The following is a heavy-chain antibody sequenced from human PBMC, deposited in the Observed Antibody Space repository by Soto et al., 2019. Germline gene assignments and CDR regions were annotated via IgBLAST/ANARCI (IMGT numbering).Heavy chain of an antibody. Sequence: SETLSLTCTVSGGSIGTYYWSWIRQPPGKGLEWIGYIYYRGNTNYNPSLKSRVTISLDTPKNQFSLKLSSVTAADTAVYYCARHPGYYDILTGYTTYYFDYWGQGILVTLSS. V-gene: IGHV4-59*08. CDR1: GGSIGTYY. J-gene: IGHJ4*02. D-gene: IGHD3-9*01. CDR2: IYYRGNT. CDR3: ARHPGYYDILTGYTTYYFDY.